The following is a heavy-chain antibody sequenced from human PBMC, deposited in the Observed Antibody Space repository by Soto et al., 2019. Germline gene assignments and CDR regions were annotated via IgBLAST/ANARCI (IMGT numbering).Heavy chain of an antibody. V-gene: IGHV3-33*01. CDR3: ARWGIAAGDY. CDR2: IWYDGSNK. Sequence: QVQLVESGGGVVQPGRYLRLSCAASGFTFSSYGMHWVRQAPGKGLEWVAVIWYDGSNKYYADSVKGRFTISRDNSKNTLYLQMNSLRAEDTAGYYCARWGIAAGDYWGQGTLVTVSS. D-gene: IGHD6-13*01. CDR1: GFTFSSYG. J-gene: IGHJ4*02.